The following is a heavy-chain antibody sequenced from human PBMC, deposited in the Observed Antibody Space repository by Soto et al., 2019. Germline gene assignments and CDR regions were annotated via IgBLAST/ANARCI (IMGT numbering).Heavy chain of an antibody. Sequence: ASVKVSCKASGYTFTSYGISWVRQAPGQGLEWMGWISAYNGNTNYAQKLQGRVTMTTDTSTSTAYMELRSLRSDDTAVYYCARDDYCSGGSCFPNDAFEIWGQGTMVTVSS. CDR1: GYTFTSYG. J-gene: IGHJ3*02. CDR2: ISAYNGNT. D-gene: IGHD2-15*01. V-gene: IGHV1-18*01. CDR3: ARDDYCSGGSCFPNDAFEI.